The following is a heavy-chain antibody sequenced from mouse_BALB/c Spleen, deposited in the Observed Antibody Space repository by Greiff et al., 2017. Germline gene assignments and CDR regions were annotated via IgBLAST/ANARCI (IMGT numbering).Heavy chain of an antibody. Sequence: EVKLVESGAELVRPGALVKLSCKASGFNIKDYYMHWVKQRPEQGLEWIGWIDPENGNTIYDPKFQGKASITADTSSNTAYLQLSSLTSEDTAVYYCAYYGNYAMDYWGQGTSVTVSS. CDR3: AYYGNYAMDY. V-gene: IGHV14-1*02. D-gene: IGHD2-1*01. CDR1: GFNIKDYY. CDR2: IDPENGNT. J-gene: IGHJ4*01.